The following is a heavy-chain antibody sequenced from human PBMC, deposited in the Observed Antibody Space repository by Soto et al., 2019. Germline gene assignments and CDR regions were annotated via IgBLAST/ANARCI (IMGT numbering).Heavy chain of an antibody. CDR2: IYYSGST. V-gene: IGHV4-31*03. CDR1: GGSISSGGYY. D-gene: IGHD6-6*01. Sequence: SETLSLTCTVSGGSISSGGYYWSWIRQHPGKGLEWIGYIYYSGSTYYNPSLKSRVTISVDTSKNQFSLKLSSVTAADTAVYYCARDSPASSSAFDYWGQGTLVTVSS. J-gene: IGHJ4*02. CDR3: ARDSPASSSAFDY.